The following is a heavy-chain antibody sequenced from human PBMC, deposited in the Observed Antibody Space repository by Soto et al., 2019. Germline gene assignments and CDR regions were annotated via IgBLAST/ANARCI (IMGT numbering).Heavy chain of an antibody. CDR3: AGSSTAARASYYYYGMDV. Sequence: LNLSAAGCGCRLRRYLIGWAHQIPGKGVEWMGIIYPGTSDNRCSRSFQGQVTISADKSISTAYVQWSSLKASETAMYYCAGSSTAARASYYYYGMDVWGHGTTVPVSS. CDR1: GCRLRRYL. D-gene: IGHD6-6*01. J-gene: IGHJ6*02. CDR2: IYPGTSDN. V-gene: IGHV5-51*07.